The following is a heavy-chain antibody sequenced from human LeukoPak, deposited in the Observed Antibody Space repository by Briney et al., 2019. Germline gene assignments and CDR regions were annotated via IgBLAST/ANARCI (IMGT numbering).Heavy chain of an antibody. Sequence: TSETLSLTCTVSGYSISSTYYWGWIRQPPGKGLEWIGYIYYSGSTNYNPSLKSRVTISVDTSKNQFSLKLSSVTAADTAVYYCAREVVAAPGTVDYWGQGTLVTVSS. D-gene: IGHD6-13*01. CDR1: GYSISSTYY. V-gene: IGHV4-61*01. CDR2: IYYSGST. CDR3: AREVVAAPGTVDY. J-gene: IGHJ4*01.